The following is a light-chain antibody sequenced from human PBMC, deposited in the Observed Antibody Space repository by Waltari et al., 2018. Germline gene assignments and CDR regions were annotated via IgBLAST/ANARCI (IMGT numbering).Light chain of an antibody. CDR1: QNIRTH. V-gene: IGKV1-39*01. CDR2: AES. Sequence: DIQMTQSPSSLSASVGDTVTVTCRASQNIRTHLNWYQQKPATAPKLLIYAESTLHRGDPSRFSASASGTDFTLTVTNLQPDDFAVYFCQQSFSSPWTFGQGTRV. CDR3: QQSFSSPWT. J-gene: IGKJ1*01.